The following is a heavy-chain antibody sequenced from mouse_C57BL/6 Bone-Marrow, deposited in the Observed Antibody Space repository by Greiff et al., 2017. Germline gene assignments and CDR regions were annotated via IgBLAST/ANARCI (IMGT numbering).Heavy chain of an antibody. D-gene: IGHD1-1*01. J-gene: IGHJ3*01. CDR1: GYTFTSYG. V-gene: IGHV1-81*01. Sequence: QVQLQQSGAELARPGASVKLSCKASGYTFTSYGISWVKQRTGQGLEWIGEIYPRSGNTYYNEKFKGKATLTADKSSSTAYMELRSLTSDDSAVYFCARFYYGSSPFAYWGQGTLVTVSA. CDR2: IYPRSGNT. CDR3: ARFYYGSSPFAY.